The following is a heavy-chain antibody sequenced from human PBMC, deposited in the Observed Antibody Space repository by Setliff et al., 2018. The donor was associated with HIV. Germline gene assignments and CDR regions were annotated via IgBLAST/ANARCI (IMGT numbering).Heavy chain of an antibody. D-gene: IGHD2-8*02. CDR1: GGSISNYC. CDR2: IYSSGTT. J-gene: IGHJ4*02. Sequence: SETLSLTCTVSGGSISNYCWNWIRQPPGKGLEWIGYIYSSGTTQYNPSVESRVTMSLDTSRDQFSLNLRSVTAADTAVYFCARLIHTGLLYFDFWGLGTLVTVSS. V-gene: IGHV4-4*09. CDR3: ARLIHTGLLYFDF.